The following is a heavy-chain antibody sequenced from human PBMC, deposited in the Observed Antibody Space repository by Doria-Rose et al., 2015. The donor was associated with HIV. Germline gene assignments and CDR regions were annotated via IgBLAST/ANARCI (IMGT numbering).Heavy chain of an antibody. Sequence: QVTLKESGPVLVKPTETLTLTCTVSGVSLSSPGMGVSWIRQPPGKALEWLANIFSDDERYYTTSLKSRLNISRRTSKSQLVLTMTDMDPVDTATYYCARIKSSRWYHKYYFDFWGQGTLVIVSA. CDR2: IFSDDER. V-gene: IGHV2-26*01. J-gene: IGHJ4*02. D-gene: IGHD6-13*01. CDR1: GVSLSSPGMG. CDR3: ARIKSSRWYHKYYFDF.